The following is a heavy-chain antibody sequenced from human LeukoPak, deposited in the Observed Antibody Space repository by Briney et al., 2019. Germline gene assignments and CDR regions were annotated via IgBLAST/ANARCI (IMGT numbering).Heavy chain of an antibody. V-gene: IGHV3-74*01. Sequence: WGSLRLSCAASGFTFSSYWMHWVRQVPGQGLVWVSRINNDGSTTRYADSVKGRFTISRDNTKNTVYLQMNSLRAEDTAVYYCVRGGVTGSGTYYVLNWGQGTLVTVSS. CDR1: GFTFSSYW. CDR2: INNDGSTT. D-gene: IGHD3-10*01. J-gene: IGHJ4*02. CDR3: VRGGVTGSGTYYVLN.